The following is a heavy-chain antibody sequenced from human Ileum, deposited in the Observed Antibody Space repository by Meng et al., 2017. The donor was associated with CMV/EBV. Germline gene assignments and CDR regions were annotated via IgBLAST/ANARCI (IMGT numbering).Heavy chain of an antibody. D-gene: IGHD1-26*01. J-gene: IGHJ4*02. V-gene: IGHV4-4*07. Sequence: QVQLQDSGPGLVKPSETLSLTCTVSGGSINNYYWSWIRQSAGKGLEWIGRFYNSDTYNYHPSLNSRVTMSLDTSKKQFSLILSSVTAADTARYYCARGPGASTREGFDHWGLGTLVTVSS. CDR3: ARGPGASTREGFDH. CDR1: GGSINNYY. CDR2: FYNSDTY.